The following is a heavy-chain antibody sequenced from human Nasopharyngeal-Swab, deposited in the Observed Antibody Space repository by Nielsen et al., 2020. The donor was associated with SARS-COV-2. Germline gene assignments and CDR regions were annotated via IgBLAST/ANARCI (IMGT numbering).Heavy chain of an antibody. Sequence: GESLKISCAASGFTFSSYWMSRVRQAPGKGLEWVANIKEDGNEKYYVDSVEGRFTISRDNPENSLFLEMTSLRAEDTAVYYCARDSSGWYPDLDYWGQGTLVTVSS. CDR2: IKEDGNEK. D-gene: IGHD6-19*01. CDR1: GFTFSSYW. J-gene: IGHJ4*02. V-gene: IGHV3-7*01. CDR3: ARDSSGWYPDLDY.